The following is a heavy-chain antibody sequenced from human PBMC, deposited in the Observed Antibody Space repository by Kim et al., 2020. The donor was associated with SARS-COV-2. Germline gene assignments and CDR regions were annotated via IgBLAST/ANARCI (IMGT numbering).Heavy chain of an antibody. CDR3: AKDKYSGYDYLFSYGMDV. CDR2: ISYDGSNK. Sequence: GGSLRLSCAASGFTFSSYGMHWVRQAPGKGLEWVAVISYDGSNKYYADSVKGRFTISRDNSKNTLYLQMNSLRAEDTAVYYCAKDKYSGYDYLFSYGMDVWGQGTTVTVSS. D-gene: IGHD5-12*01. J-gene: IGHJ6*02. V-gene: IGHV3-30*18. CDR1: GFTFSSYG.